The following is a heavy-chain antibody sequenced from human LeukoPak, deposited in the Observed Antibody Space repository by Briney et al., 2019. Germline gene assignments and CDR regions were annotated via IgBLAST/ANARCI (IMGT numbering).Heavy chain of an antibody. V-gene: IGHV3-15*07. CDR2: IKSKIAGGTT. CDR1: GFTFSNAW. Sequence: GGSLRLSCAASGFTFSNAWMNWVRQAPGKGLEWVGRIKSKIAGGTTDYAAPVKGRYTISRDDSKNTLYLQMNSLKTEDTAVYYCTTDIVTYYYDSSGYSDYWGQGTLVTVSS. CDR3: TTDIVTYYYDSSGYSDY. D-gene: IGHD3-22*01. J-gene: IGHJ4*02.